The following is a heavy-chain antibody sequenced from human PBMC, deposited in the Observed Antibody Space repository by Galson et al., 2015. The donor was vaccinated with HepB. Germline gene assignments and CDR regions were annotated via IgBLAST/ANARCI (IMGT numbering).Heavy chain of an antibody. CDR1: GYTFTSYG. D-gene: IGHD3-3*01. CDR3: ARFMIFGVVITLDDYYYMDV. Sequence: SVKVSCKASGYTFTSYGISWVRQAPGQGLEWMGWISAYNGNTNYAQKLQGRVTMTTDTSTSTAYMELRSLRSDDTAVYYCARFMIFGVVITLDDYYYMDVWGKGTTVTVSS. V-gene: IGHV1-18*01. J-gene: IGHJ6*03. CDR2: ISAYNGNT.